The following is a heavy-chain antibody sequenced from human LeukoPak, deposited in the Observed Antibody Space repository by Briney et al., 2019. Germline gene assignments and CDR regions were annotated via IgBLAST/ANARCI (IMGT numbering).Heavy chain of an antibody. Sequence: GASVKASCKASGGTFSSYAISWVRQAPGQGLEWMGGIIPIFGTANYAQKFQGRVTITADKSTSTAYMELSSLRSEDTAVYYCARLGDSSGYFSPEKTYYFDYWGQGTLVTVSS. CDR2: IIPIFGTA. D-gene: IGHD3-22*01. CDR3: ARLGDSSGYFSPEKTYYFDY. J-gene: IGHJ4*02. V-gene: IGHV1-69*06. CDR1: GGTFSSYA.